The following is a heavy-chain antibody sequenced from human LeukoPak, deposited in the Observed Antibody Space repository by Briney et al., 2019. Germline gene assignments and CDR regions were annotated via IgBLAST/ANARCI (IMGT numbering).Heavy chain of an antibody. J-gene: IGHJ3*02. Sequence: ASVKVSCKTSGYTFTGQYLHWVRQAPGQGLEWMGWINPNSGGTKSAQKFQGRVIMTRDTSISTAYMELRSLSSDGTAVYYCARDLGDLYYYDSSGYLAFDTWGQGTMVTVSS. CDR1: GYTFTGQY. CDR3: ARDLGDLYYYDSSGYLAFDT. V-gene: IGHV1-2*02. D-gene: IGHD3-22*01. CDR2: INPNSGGT.